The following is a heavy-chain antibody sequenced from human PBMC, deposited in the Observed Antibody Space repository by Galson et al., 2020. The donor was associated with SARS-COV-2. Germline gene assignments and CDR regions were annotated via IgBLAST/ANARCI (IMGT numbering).Heavy chain of an antibody. V-gene: IGHV1-18*01. CDR3: AREEVTDGAFDY. CDR2: FHMYDHIP. J-gene: IGHJ4*02. Sequence: ASVKVSCKTSGFNFNFYFINWVRQAPGQGLEWMGRFHMYDHIPNYSQNFQARVSMTTDSSSSTAYMELRSLRSDDTAIYYCAREEVTDGAFDYWGQGTLVTVSS. D-gene: IGHD3-10*01. CDR1: GFNFNFYF.